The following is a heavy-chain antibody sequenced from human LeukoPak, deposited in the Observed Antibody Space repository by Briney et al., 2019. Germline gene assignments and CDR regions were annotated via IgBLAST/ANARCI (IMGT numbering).Heavy chain of an antibody. CDR2: ISSSSTTI. J-gene: IGHJ4*02. CDR3: ARERVIAAAGDGFDS. CDR1: GFTFSDYS. Sequence: PGGSLRLSCAASGFTFSDYSVNWVRQAPGKGLEWVSYISSSSTTIFYADSVKGRFTISRDNAKNSLFLQMNGLRDEDTALYYCARERVIAAAGDGFDSWGQGTLVTVSS. V-gene: IGHV3-48*02. D-gene: IGHD2-21*01.